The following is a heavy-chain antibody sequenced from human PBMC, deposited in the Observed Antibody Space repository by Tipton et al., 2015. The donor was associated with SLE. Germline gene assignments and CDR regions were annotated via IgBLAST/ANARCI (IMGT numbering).Heavy chain of an antibody. Sequence: SLRLSCAASGFTFSSYSMNWVRQAPGKGLEWVSYISSSNSTIYYADSVKGRFTISRDNAKNSLYLQMNSLRAEDTAVYYCARDKSLWLHDAFDIWGQGTMVTVSS. CDR3: ARDKSLWLHDAFDI. CDR2: ISSSNSTI. D-gene: IGHD2/OR15-2a*01. J-gene: IGHJ3*02. CDR1: GFTFSSYS. V-gene: IGHV3-48*01.